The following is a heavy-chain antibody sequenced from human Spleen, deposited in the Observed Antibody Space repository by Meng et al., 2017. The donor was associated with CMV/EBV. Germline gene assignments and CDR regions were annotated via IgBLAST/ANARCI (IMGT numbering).Heavy chain of an antibody. Sequence: ASVKVSCKASGYTFIGYYMHWMRQAPGQGLEWMGWINPETGDANYAQKFQGRVTITADKSTSTAYMELSSLGSEDTAVYYCARGPSQGYYFDYWRQGTLVTVSS. V-gene: IGHV1-2*02. CDR1: GYTFIGYY. CDR3: ARGPSQGYYFDY. CDR2: INPETGDA. J-gene: IGHJ4*02.